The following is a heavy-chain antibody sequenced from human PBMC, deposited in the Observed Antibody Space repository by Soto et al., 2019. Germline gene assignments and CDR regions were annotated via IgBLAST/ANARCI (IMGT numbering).Heavy chain of an antibody. CDR3: ARGDMVRGVTQFDY. J-gene: IGHJ4*02. Sequence: QVQLQESGPGLVKPSQTLSLTCTVSGGSISSGGYYWSWIRQHPGKGLEWIGYIYYSGSTYYNPSLKSRVTISVDTSKNQFSLKLSSVTAADTAVFYCARGDMVRGVTQFDYWGQGTLVTVSS. D-gene: IGHD3-10*01. CDR1: GGSISSGGYY. CDR2: IYYSGST. V-gene: IGHV4-31*03.